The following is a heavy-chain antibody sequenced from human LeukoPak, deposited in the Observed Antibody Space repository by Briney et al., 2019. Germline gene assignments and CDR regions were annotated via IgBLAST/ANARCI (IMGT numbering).Heavy chain of an antibody. D-gene: IGHD5-24*01. V-gene: IGHV1-69*05. CDR1: GGTFSSYA. Sequence: ASVKVSCKASGGTFSSYAISWVRRAPGQGLEWMGGTIPIFGTANYAQKFQGRVTITTDESTSTAYMELSSLRSEDTAVYYCARGARDGYNLIDYWGQGTLVTVSS. CDR2: TIPIFGTA. J-gene: IGHJ4*02. CDR3: ARGARDGYNLIDY.